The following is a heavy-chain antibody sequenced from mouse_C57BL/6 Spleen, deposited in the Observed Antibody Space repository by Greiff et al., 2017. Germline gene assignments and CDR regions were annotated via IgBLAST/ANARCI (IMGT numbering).Heavy chain of an antibody. CDR1: GYTFTSYW. Sequence: QVQLQQPGAELVKPGASVKLSCKASGYTFTSYWMHWVKQRPGRGLEWIGRFDPNSGGTKYNEKFKSKATLTVDKPSSTAYMQLSSLTSEDSAVYYCARTGNYGGVDFDDWGQGTTLTVSS. CDR2: FDPNSGGT. D-gene: IGHD2-1*01. CDR3: ARTGNYGGVDFDD. J-gene: IGHJ2*01. V-gene: IGHV1-72*01.